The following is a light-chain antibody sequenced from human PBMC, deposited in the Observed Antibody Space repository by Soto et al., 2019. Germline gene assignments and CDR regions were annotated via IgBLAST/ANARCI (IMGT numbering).Light chain of an antibody. CDR1: QSVTSSY. J-gene: IGKJ5*01. Sequence: ETVLRHSPGTPSLFPCETATLACMAGQSVTSSYLACYQQKPGQPPRLLIYDAASRATGVTDRFSGSGSGTDFIPTISSLEPEDFAVYYCQQSSNWPPAITFGQGTRLEI. V-gene: IGKV3D-20*02. CDR3: QQSSNWPPAIT. CDR2: DAA.